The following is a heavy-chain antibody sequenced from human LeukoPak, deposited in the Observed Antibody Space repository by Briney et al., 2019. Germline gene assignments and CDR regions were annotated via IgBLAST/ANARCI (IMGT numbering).Heavy chain of an antibody. CDR2: KYYRSKWYN. J-gene: IGHJ5*02. Sequence: SQTLSLTCAISGDSVSSNSAAWNWIRQSPSRDFEWLGRKYYRSKWYNDNAVSVKSRITIIPDTSKNQFSLQLNSVTPEDTAVYYCARESWDIEGYNWFDPWGQGTLVTVSS. CDR3: ARESWDIEGYNWFDP. CDR1: GDSVSSNSAA. V-gene: IGHV6-1*01. D-gene: IGHD2-15*01.